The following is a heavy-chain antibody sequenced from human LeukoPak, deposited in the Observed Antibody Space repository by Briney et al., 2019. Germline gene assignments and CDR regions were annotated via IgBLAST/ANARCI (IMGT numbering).Heavy chain of an antibody. D-gene: IGHD2/OR15-2a*01. Sequence: PSETLSLTCTVSGGSISSYYWSWIRQPPGKGREWIGYIYYSGSTNYNPSLKSRVTISVDTSKNQFSLKLSSVTAADTAVYYCASSPYLYDAFDIWGQGTMVTVSS. CDR1: GGSISSYY. CDR3: ASSPYLYDAFDI. V-gene: IGHV4-59*08. J-gene: IGHJ3*02. CDR2: IYYSGST.